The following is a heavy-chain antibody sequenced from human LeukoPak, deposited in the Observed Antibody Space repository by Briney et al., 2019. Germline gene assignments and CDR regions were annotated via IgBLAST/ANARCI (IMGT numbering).Heavy chain of an antibody. V-gene: IGHV4-30-2*01. CDR1: GGSISSGGYS. CDR3: ARARGYCSGGSSYSKYYFDY. Sequence: PSQTLSLTCAVSGGSISSGGYSWSWIRQPPGKGLEWIGYIYHSGSTYYNPSLKSRVTISVDRSKNQFSLKLSSVTAADTAVYYCARARGYCSGGSSYSKYYFDYWGQGTLVTVSS. J-gene: IGHJ4*02. D-gene: IGHD2-15*01. CDR2: IYHSGST.